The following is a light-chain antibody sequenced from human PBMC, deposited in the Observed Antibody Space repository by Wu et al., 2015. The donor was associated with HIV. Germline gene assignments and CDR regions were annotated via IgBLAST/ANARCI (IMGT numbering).Light chain of an antibody. CDR1: QSVVDGY. CDR3: RHYGVSLLFS. Sequence: EIVLTQSPGTLSLSPGERASLSCRTSQSVVDGYLAWYQQKSGQAPRLLIFATSRRATGVPDRFSGSGSGTDFTLTISRLEPEDFAVYYCRHYGVSLLFSFGPGTRVDIK. V-gene: IGKV3-20*01. J-gene: IGKJ3*01. CDR2: ATS.